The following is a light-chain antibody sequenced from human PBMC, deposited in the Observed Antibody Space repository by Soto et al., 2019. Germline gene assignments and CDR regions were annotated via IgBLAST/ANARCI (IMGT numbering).Light chain of an antibody. Sequence: DIQMTQSPSSLSASGGDRGTITCQASQDISNYLNWYQQKPGKAPKLLIYDASNLETGVPSRFSGSGSGTDFTLKISRLEPEDCAVYYCEQYGSSPRTFGQGTKVDIK. CDR2: DAS. CDR1: QDISNY. J-gene: IGKJ1*01. V-gene: IGKV1-33*01. CDR3: EQYGSSPRT.